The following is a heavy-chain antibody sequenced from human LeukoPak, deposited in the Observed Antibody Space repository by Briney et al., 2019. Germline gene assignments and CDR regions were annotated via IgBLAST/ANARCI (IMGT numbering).Heavy chain of an antibody. CDR3: ARERIAVTGTGWFDP. Sequence: PGGSLRLSCAASGFTFSSYAIHWVRQAPGKGLEWVAVISDDGSNKYYADSVKGRFTISRDNSKNTLYLQMNSLRAEDTAVHYCARERIAVTGTGWFDPWGQGTLVTVSS. D-gene: IGHD6-13*01. J-gene: IGHJ5*02. CDR2: ISDDGSNK. CDR1: GFTFSSYA. V-gene: IGHV3-30*04.